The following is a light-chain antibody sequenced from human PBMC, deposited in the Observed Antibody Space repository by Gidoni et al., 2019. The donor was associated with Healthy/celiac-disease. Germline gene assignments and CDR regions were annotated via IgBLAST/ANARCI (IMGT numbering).Light chain of an antibody. Sequence: QSVLTQPPSSSGTPGHRVTISCSGSSSNSGSNYVYWYQQLPGTAPKLLIYRNNQRPSGVPDRFSGSKSGTSASLAISGLRSEDEADYYCAAWDDSLSGPGVFGGGTKLTVL. V-gene: IGLV1-47*01. CDR3: AAWDDSLSGPGV. CDR1: SSNSGSNY. CDR2: RNN. J-gene: IGLJ2*01.